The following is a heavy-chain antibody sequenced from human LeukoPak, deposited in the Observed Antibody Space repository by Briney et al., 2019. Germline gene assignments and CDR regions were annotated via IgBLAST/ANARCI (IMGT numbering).Heavy chain of an antibody. CDR2: ISVRSNYI. CDR1: GYTFSSYS. CDR3: VRLRRNSDTSGFYYYYDY. D-gene: IGHD3-22*01. J-gene: IGHJ4*02. Sequence: GGSLRLSCAASGYTFSSYSVNWVRQAPGKGLEWVSSISVRSNYIYYADSVRGRFSISRDDARDSLYLQMNSLRAEDTAVYYCVRLRRNSDTSGFYYYYDYWGQGTLVTVSS. V-gene: IGHV3-21*01.